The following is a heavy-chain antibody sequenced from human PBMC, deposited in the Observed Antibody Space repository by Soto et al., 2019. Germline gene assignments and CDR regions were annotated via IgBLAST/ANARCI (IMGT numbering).Heavy chain of an antibody. V-gene: IGHV3-23*01. CDR3: MRDPNGDYIGAFDS. J-gene: IGHJ3*02. D-gene: IGHD4-17*01. Sequence: GESLKISCVASEFTFSTYAMTWVRQAPGEGLEWVSSITGSGGGASYSDSVKGRFTISRDNSKNTLYLRMNSLRVEDTALYYCMRDPNGDYIGAFDSWGQGIMVTVSS. CDR2: ITGSGGGA. CDR1: EFTFSTYA.